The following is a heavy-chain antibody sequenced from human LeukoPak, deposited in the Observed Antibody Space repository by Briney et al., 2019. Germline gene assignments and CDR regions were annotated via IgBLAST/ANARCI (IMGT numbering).Heavy chain of an antibody. CDR3: ARDLVCSSTSCYTWGLDY. V-gene: IGHV3-30*04. Sequence: GVSLRLSCAASGFTFGSYAMHWVRQAPGKGLEWVAVISYDGSNKYYADSVKGRFTISRDNSKNTLYLQMNSPRAEDTAVYYCARDLVCSSTSCYTWGLDYWGQGTLVTVSS. CDR2: ISYDGSNK. D-gene: IGHD2-2*02. J-gene: IGHJ4*02. CDR1: GFTFGSYA.